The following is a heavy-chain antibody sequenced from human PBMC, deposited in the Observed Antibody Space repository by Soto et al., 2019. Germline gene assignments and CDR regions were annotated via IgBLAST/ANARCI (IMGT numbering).Heavy chain of an antibody. D-gene: IGHD5-12*01. V-gene: IGHV3-23*01. CDR3: AKIRTISYYFDY. J-gene: IGHJ4*02. Sequence: GSLRLSCAASGFTFSNAWMNWVRQAPGKRLEWVSAISGSGGSTYYADSVKGRFTISRDNSKNTLYLQMNSLRAEDTAVYYCAKIRTISYYFDYWGQGTLVTVSS. CDR1: GFTFSNAW. CDR2: ISGSGGST.